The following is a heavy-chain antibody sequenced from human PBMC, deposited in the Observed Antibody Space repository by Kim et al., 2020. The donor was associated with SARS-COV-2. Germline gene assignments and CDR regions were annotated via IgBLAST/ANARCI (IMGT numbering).Heavy chain of an antibody. V-gene: IGHV4-59*13. CDR3: ARGRDGYIGIDY. CDR2: IYYSGST. J-gene: IGHJ4*02. Sequence: SETLSLTCTVSGGSISSYYWSWIRQPPGKGLEWIGYIYYSGSTNYNPSLKSRVTISVDTSKNQFSLKLSSVTAADTAVYYCARGRDGYIGIDYWGQGTLVTVSS. CDR1: GGSISSYY. D-gene: IGHD5-12*01.